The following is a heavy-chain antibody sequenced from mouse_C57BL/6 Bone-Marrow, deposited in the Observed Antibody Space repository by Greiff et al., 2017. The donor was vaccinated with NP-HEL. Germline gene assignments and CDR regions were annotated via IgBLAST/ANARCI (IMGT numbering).Heavy chain of an antibody. CDR2: IDPSDSYT. CDR3: ARSPVVAPFDY. CDR1: GYTFTSYW. J-gene: IGHJ2*01. Sequence: VQLQQSGAELVRPGTSVKLSCKASGYTFTSYWMHWVKQRPGQGLEWIGVIDPSDSYTNYNQKFKGKATLTVDTSSSTAYMQLSSLTSEDSAVYYCARSPVVAPFDYWGQGTTLTVSS. D-gene: IGHD1-1*01. V-gene: IGHV1-59*01.